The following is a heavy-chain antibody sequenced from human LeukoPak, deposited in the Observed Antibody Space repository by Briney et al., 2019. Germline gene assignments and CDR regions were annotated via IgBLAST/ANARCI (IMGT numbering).Heavy chain of an antibody. Sequence: SETLSLTCTVSGGSISSYYWSWIRQPAGKGLEWIGRIYTSGSTNYNPSLKSRVTMSVDTSKNQFSLKLSSVTAADTAVYYCAGSYSSGWYGTAGYFDYWGQGTLVTVSS. CDR1: GGSISSYY. D-gene: IGHD6-19*01. CDR2: IYTSGST. J-gene: IGHJ4*02. V-gene: IGHV4-4*07. CDR3: AGSYSSGWYGTAGYFDY.